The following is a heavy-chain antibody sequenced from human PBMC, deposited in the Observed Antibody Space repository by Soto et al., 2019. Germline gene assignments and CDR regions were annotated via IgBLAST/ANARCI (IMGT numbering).Heavy chain of an antibody. CDR1: GYTFISNA. J-gene: IGHJ6*02. V-gene: IGHV1-3*04. CDR3: XXXXXPPGSNYYYGMDV. D-gene: IGHD3-10*01. Sequence: QVQLVQSGAEVKMPGASVKLSCKAFGYTFISNAMHWVRQAPGQRLEWMGWINTVNGNTKYSQTFQGRVTINRDTSASTVYMELSGLRSDDTAVYXXXXXXXPPGSNYYYGMDVWGLGTTVSVS. CDR2: INTVNGNT.